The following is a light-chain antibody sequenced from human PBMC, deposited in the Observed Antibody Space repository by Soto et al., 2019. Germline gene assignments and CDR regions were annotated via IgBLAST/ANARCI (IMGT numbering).Light chain of an antibody. Sequence: QSVLTQPPSASGTPGQRVTISCSGSSSNIGSNTINWYQQLPGTAPKLLIYSNNQRPSGVPDRFSGSKSGTSASLAIIGLQSEDAADYYCAGWDDSLNGVIFGGGTKLTVL. J-gene: IGLJ2*01. CDR3: AGWDDSLNGVI. CDR2: SNN. CDR1: SSNIGSNT. V-gene: IGLV1-44*01.